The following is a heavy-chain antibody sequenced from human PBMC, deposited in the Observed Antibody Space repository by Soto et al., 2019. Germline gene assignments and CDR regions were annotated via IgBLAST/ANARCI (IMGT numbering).Heavy chain of an antibody. V-gene: IGHV3-11*01. CDR2: ISSSSSTI. Sequence: QVQLVESGGGLVKPGGSLRLSCAASGFTFSDYYMSWVRQAPGKGLECVSYISSSSSTIHYADSVKGRFTISRDNAKXXXXXXXXXXXXXXXXXXXXXXXPDSSAXXGMDVWGQGTTVTVSS. J-gene: IGHJ6*02. D-gene: IGHD6-19*01. CDR1: GFTFSDYY. CDR3: XXXPDSSAXXGMDV.